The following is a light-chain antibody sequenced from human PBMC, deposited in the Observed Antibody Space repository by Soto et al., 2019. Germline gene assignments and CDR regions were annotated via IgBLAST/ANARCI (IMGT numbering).Light chain of an antibody. CDR3: QQYGGSST. V-gene: IGKV3-20*01. Sequence: EIVLTQSPATLSLSPGERATLSCRASHSVSSSYLAWYQQKPGQAPSLLIYGASSRATGVPDRFSGSGSGTDFTLTISRLEPEDYAVYFCQQYGGSSTFGQGTKV. J-gene: IGKJ1*01. CDR2: GAS. CDR1: HSVSSSY.